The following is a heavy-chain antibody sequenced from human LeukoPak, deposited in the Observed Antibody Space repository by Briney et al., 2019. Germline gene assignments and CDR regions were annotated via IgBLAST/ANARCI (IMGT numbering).Heavy chain of an antibody. J-gene: IGHJ4*02. CDR2: ITADGSGT. V-gene: IGHV3-74*01. D-gene: IGHD2-21*02. Sequence: GGSLRLSCAASGFTFSSYWMHWVRQAPGKGPVWVSRITADGSGTNYADSVKGRFTISRDNAKNTMYLQMNSLKPEDTAVYYCARFVVVTAGDYWGQGALVTVSS. CDR3: ARFVVVTAGDY. CDR1: GFTFSSYW.